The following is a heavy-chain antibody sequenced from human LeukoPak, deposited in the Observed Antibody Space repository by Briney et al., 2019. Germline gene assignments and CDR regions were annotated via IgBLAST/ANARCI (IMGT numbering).Heavy chain of an antibody. CDR1: GFTFSSYS. CDR3: ARDPTYDSSGYYYGGDTVTFDY. D-gene: IGHD3-22*01. CDR2: ISSSSSTI. J-gene: IGHJ4*02. Sequence: PGGSLRLSCAASGFTFSSYSMNWVRQAPGKGLEWVSYISSSSSTIYYADSVKGRFTISRDNAKNSLYLQMNSLRAEDTAVYYCARDPTYDSSGYYYGGDTVTFDYWGQGTLVTVSS. V-gene: IGHV3-48*01.